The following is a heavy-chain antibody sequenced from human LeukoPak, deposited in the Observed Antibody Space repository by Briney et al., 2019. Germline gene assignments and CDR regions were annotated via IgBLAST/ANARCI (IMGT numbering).Heavy chain of an antibody. D-gene: IGHD1-26*01. CDR3: AREGGRLLRNDY. CDR1: GFTFDDYG. CDR2: INWSGGST. V-gene: IGHV3-20*04. J-gene: IGHJ4*02. Sequence: GGSLRHSCAASGFTFDDYGMSWVHQAPGKGLEWVSAINWSGGSTGYADSVKGRFTISRDNAKNSLYLQMNSLRAEDTALYYCAREGGRLLRNDYWGQGTLVTVSS.